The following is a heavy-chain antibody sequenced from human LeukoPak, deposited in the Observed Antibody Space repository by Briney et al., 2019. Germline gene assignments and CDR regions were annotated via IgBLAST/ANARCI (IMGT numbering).Heavy chain of an antibody. Sequence: SETLSLTCTVSGGSISSYYWSWIRQPPGKGLEWIGYIYYSGSTNYNPSLKSRVTISVDTSKNQFSLKLSSVTAADTVVYYCARHDYGDSWGQGTLVTVSS. J-gene: IGHJ4*02. CDR2: IYYSGST. CDR1: GGSISSYY. CDR3: ARHDYGDS. V-gene: IGHV4-59*08.